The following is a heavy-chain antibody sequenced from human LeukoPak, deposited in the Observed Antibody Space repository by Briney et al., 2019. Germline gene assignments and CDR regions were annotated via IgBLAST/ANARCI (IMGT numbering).Heavy chain of an antibody. Sequence: SETLSLTCVAYGGSFSGYFWSWIRQPPGKGLEWIGEITPSGSTNYNPSLKSRVSISIDTSKKKLSLRLTSVTAADSAVYYCASSFYYDSRDYWGQGTLVTVSS. D-gene: IGHD3-22*01. CDR3: ASSFYYDSRDY. CDR2: ITPSGST. J-gene: IGHJ4*02. V-gene: IGHV4-34*01. CDR1: GGSFSGYF.